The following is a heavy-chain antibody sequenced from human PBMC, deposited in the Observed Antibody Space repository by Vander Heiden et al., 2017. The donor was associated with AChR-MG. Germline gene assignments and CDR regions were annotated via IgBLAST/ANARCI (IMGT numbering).Heavy chain of an antibody. CDR2: ISGSGTNT. CDR1: GFTFSSYS. J-gene: IGHJ1*01. V-gene: IGHV3-23*01. CDR3: AKGTDSYGYHSDI. D-gene: IGHD6-25*01. Sequence: EVHLLHSGGGLVQPGGSLRLSCAASGFTFSSYSMIWVRQAPGKGLEWVSAISGSGTNTYYGGSVKGRFTISRDNSKNTVFLQMHSLRAEDTAVYYCAKGTDSYGYHSDIWGQGSLVTVSS.